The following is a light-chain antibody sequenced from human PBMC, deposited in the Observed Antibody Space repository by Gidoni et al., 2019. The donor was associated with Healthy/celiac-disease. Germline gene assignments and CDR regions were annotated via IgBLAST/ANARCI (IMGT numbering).Light chain of an antibody. V-gene: IGKV1-27*01. J-gene: IGKJ4*01. Sequence: DIQMTQSPASLSASVGDRVTITCRASHGISNYLAWYQQKPGTVPKLLLYAASTLQSGVPSRFSGSGSGTDFTLTISSLQPVDVATYYCQQYNRAPLTFGGGTKVEIK. CDR3: QQYNRAPLT. CDR2: AAS. CDR1: HGISNY.